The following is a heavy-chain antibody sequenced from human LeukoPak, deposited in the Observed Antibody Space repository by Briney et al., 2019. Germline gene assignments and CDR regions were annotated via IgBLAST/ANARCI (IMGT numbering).Heavy chain of an antibody. CDR3: ARLSRYDILTGYYFDY. CDR1: GGSFSGYY. D-gene: IGHD3-9*01. CDR2: INHSGST. V-gene: IGHV4-34*01. Sequence: SGTLSLTCAVYGGSFSGYYWSWIRQPPGKGLEWIGEINHSGSTNYNPSLKSRVTISVDTSKNQFSLKLSSVTAADTAVYYCARLSRYDILTGYYFDYWGQGTLVTVSS. J-gene: IGHJ4*02.